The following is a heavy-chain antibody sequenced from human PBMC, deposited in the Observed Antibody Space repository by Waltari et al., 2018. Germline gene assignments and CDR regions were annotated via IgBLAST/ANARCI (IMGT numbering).Heavy chain of an antibody. J-gene: IGHJ4*02. D-gene: IGHD2-15*01. CDR3: ARPGRIGGGSLMGLDF. CDR1: GGSISSTSYY. V-gene: IGHV4-39*02. Sequence: QLQLQESGPGLVKPSETLSLTCSVSGGSISSTSYYWGWIRQPPGKGLEWIGSFIYNANTYYNPSLKSRVTFSVDTSKNHFSLQLTSVTAADTAMYYCARPGRIGGGSLMGLDFWGQGTLVAVSS. CDR2: FIYNANT.